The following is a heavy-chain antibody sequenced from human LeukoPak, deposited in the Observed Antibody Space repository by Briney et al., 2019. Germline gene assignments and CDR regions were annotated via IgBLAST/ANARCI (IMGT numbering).Heavy chain of an antibody. D-gene: IGHD6-19*01. CDR1: GFTFSTYA. CDR2: VGGSGGST. CDR3: ARKSSGRFDYHFDY. J-gene: IGHJ4*02. V-gene: IGHV3-23*01. Sequence: GGSLRLPCAASGFTFSTYAMTWVRQAPGKGLEWVSVVGGSGGSTYYADSAKGRFTISRDDSKNTVYLEMNSLRAEDTAVYYCARKSSGRFDYHFDYWGQGTLVTVSS.